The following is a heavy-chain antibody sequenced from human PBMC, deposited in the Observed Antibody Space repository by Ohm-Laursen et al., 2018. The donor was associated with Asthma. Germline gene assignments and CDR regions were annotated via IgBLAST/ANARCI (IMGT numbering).Heavy chain of an antibody. J-gene: IGHJ6*02. D-gene: IGHD6-19*01. V-gene: IGHV3-33*06. CDR2: IWSDGSNE. Sequence: SLRLSCAASGFAFSRYGMYWVRQAPGKGLQWVAVIWSDGSNEDYAESVKGRFTISRDNSGNTLYLQMNSLRAEDTAVYYCAKDRGNGFSVARQFYYHYGLDVWGRGTTVTVSS. CDR1: GFAFSRYG. CDR3: AKDRGNGFSVARQFYYHYGLDV.